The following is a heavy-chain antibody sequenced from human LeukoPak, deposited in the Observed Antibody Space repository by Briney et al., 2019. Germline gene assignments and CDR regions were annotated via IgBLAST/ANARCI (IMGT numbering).Heavy chain of an antibody. CDR1: GFTVSSNY. Sequence: GGSLRLSCAASGFTVSSNYMSWVRQAPGKGLEWVSVIYSGGSTYYADSVKGRFTISRDNSKNTVYLEMNSLSVEDTATYYCIRDFRSADLWGQGTLVTVTS. J-gene: IGHJ5*02. CDR3: IRDFRSADL. V-gene: IGHV3-53*01. CDR2: IYSGGST.